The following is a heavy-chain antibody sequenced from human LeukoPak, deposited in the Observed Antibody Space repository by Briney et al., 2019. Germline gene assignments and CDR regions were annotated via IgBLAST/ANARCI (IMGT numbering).Heavy chain of an antibody. D-gene: IGHD5-24*01. CDR3: AKSFSETERATITAY. Sequence: SETLSLTCAVYGGSFSGYYWSWIRQPPGKGVEWIGEINHSGSTNYNPSLKSRVTISVDTSKNQFSLKLSSVTAADTAIYYCAKSFSETERATITAYWGQGTLVTVSS. CDR1: GGSFSGYY. J-gene: IGHJ4*02. V-gene: IGHV4-34*01. CDR2: INHSGST.